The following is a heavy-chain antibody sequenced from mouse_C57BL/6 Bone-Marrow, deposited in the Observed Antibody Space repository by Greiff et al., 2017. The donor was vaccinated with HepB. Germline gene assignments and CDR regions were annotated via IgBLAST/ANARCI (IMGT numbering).Heavy chain of an antibody. J-gene: IGHJ2*01. V-gene: IGHV1-76*01. CDR1: GYTFTDYY. Sequence: VQLQQSGAELVRPGASVKLSCKASGYTFTDYYINWVKQRPGQGLEWIARIYPGSGNTYYNEKFKGKATLTAEKSSSTAYMQLSSLTSEDSAVYFCARGGSTVVAFDYWGQGTTLTVSS. CDR3: ARGGSTVVAFDY. CDR2: IYPGSGNT. D-gene: IGHD1-1*01.